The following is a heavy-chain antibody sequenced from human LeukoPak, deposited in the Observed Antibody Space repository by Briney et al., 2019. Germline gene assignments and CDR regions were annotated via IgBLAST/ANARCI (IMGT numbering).Heavy chain of an antibody. Sequence: PGGSLRLSCAASGFDFSNYAMNWVRQAPGRGLEWVSGISGSGRTTYHADSVKGRFIISRDNSKDTLYMEVNSLTVADTAVYYCAKGLRSAHYYVMDVWGQGTTVTVSS. D-gene: IGHD6-19*01. V-gene: IGHV3-23*01. CDR1: GFDFSNYA. J-gene: IGHJ6*02. CDR2: ISGSGRTT. CDR3: AKGLRSAHYYVMDV.